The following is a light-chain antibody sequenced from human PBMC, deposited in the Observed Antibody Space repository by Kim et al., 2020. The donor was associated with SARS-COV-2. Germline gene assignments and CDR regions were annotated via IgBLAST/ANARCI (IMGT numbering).Light chain of an antibody. CDR2: LNSDGSH. V-gene: IGLV4-69*01. Sequence: LGASVKLTCTRRSGQRSYASAWHQQQPEKGPRYLMKLNSDGSHSKGDGIPDRFSGSSSGAERYLTISSLQSEDEADYYCQTWGTVVFGGGTQLTVL. CDR1: SGQRSYA. J-gene: IGLJ2*01. CDR3: QTWGTVV.